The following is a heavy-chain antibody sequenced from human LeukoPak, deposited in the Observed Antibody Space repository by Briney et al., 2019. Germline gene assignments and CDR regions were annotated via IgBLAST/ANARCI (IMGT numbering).Heavy chain of an antibody. V-gene: IGHV4-38-2*02. CDR3: ARDKGDRQYNWFDP. CDR2: IYHSGST. D-gene: IGHD3-22*01. Sequence: SETLSLTCTVSGYSISIGYYWVWVRQPPGKGLEWIGSIYHSGSTYYNPSLKSRVTTSLDTSKNQFSLKLTSVTAADTAVYYCARDKGDRQYNWFDPWGQGTLVTVSS. CDR1: GYSISIGYY. J-gene: IGHJ5*02.